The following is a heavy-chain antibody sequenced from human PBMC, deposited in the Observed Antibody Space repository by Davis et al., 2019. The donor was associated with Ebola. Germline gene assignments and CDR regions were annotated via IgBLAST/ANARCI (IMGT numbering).Heavy chain of an antibody. CDR2: INAGNGNT. V-gene: IGHV1-3*01. CDR3: ARAYDFWSGYARFDP. J-gene: IGHJ5*02. D-gene: IGHD3-3*01. Sequence: ASVKVSCKASGYSFTDDGISWVRQAPGQGLEWMGWINAGNGNTKYSQKFQGRVTITRDTSASTAYMELSSLRSEDTAVYYCARAYDFWSGYARFDPWGQGTLVTVSS. CDR1: GYSFTDDG.